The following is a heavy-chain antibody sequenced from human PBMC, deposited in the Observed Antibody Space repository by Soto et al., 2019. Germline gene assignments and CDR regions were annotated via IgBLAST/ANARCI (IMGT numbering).Heavy chain of an antibody. V-gene: IGHV3-23*01. Sequence: GSLRLSGAASGCTFRSYAMSWFRQAPGKGLEGVSAISGSGSSTFYADSVKGRFTIARDNSKNTLYLQMKSLRAEDTALFYCAKVRTCTSDWCPYYFDYWGQGTLVTVYS. J-gene: IGHJ4*02. D-gene: IGHD6-19*01. CDR3: AKVRTCTSDWCPYYFDY. CDR1: GCTFRSYA. CDR2: ISGSGSST.